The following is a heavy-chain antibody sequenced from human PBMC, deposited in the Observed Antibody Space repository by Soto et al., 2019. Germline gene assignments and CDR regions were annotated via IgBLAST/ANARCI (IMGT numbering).Heavy chain of an antibody. J-gene: IGHJ4*02. Sequence: PGESLKISCKGSGYSFTTYWIAWVRQMPGKGLEWMGIIYPGDSDTRYSPSFQGQVTISADKSISTAYLQWSSLKASDTAIYYCARSYCGGDCYTGYFDYWGQGTLVTVYS. CDR3: ARSYCGGDCYTGYFDY. D-gene: IGHD2-21*01. CDR1: GYSFTTYW. CDR2: IYPGDSDT. V-gene: IGHV5-51*01.